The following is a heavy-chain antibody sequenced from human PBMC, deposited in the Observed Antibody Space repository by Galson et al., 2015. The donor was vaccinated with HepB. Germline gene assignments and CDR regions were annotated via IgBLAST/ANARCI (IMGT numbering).Heavy chain of an antibody. CDR1: GYTFTSYA. J-gene: IGHJ4*02. V-gene: IGHV1-18*04. CDR2: INPYNGNT. CDR3: ARDYSSGYLDY. D-gene: IGHD6-19*01. Sequence: SVKVSCKASGYTFTSYALSWVRQASGQGLEWMGWINPYNGNTNYAQNLQGRVTMTTDTSTSTAYMELRSLRSDDTAVYYCARDYSSGYLDYWGQGTLVTVSS.